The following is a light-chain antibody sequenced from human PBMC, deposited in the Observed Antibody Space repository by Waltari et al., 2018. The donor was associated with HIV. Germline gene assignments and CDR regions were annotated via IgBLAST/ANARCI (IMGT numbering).Light chain of an antibody. V-gene: IGKV4-1*01. CDR3: QQYDSIPPWT. J-gene: IGKJ1*01. Sequence: DVVVTHSPDPLAVPLGGRATRNCKSSLSVLYSANNKTYLAWYQQKPGQPPKLLIYWASTRDSGVPDRFSGSGSETDFTLTISRLQAEDVAVYYCQQYDSIPPWTFGQGTKVEIK. CDR1: LSVLYSANNKTY. CDR2: WAS.